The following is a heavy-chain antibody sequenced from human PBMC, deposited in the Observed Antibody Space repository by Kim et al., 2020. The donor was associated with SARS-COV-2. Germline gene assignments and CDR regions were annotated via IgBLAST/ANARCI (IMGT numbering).Heavy chain of an antibody. J-gene: IGHJ4*02. Sequence: GGSLRLSCAASGFTFRNYAMSWVRQAPGKGLEWVSDISGSGTGTYYADSVKGRFTISRDNSKNTLYLQMNSLRAEDTAVYYCAKCPMAYSSSPFDYWGQGTLVTVS. CDR1: GFTFRNYA. D-gene: IGHD6-6*01. CDR3: AKCPMAYSSSPFDY. V-gene: IGHV3-23*01. CDR2: ISGSGTGT.